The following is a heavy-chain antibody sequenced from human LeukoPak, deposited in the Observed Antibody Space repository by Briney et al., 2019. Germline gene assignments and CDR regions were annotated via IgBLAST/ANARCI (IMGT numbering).Heavy chain of an antibody. D-gene: IGHD3-22*01. Sequence: ASVKVSCKASGYTFSGYYFHWVRQAPGQGLEWMGLINPSGGATSFAQKFRGRVTMTRDMSTGTVFMELSSLRSDDTAVYFCARNYYDTAGHFGYWGQGTLVTVSS. J-gene: IGHJ4*02. CDR2: INPSGGAT. CDR1: GYTFSGYY. CDR3: ARNYYDTAGHFGY. V-gene: IGHV1-46*01.